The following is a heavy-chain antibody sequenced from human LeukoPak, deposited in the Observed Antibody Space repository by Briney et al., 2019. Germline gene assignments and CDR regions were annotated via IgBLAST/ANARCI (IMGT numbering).Heavy chain of an antibody. Sequence: GASVKVSCKASGYTFISYGISWVRQAPGQGLEWMGWISAYNGNTNYAQKLQGRVTMTTDTSTSTACMELRSLRSDDTAVYYCARDRRYSSSWYGDFQHWGQGTLVTVSS. CDR1: GYTFISYG. V-gene: IGHV1-18*01. J-gene: IGHJ1*01. D-gene: IGHD6-13*01. CDR3: ARDRRYSSSWYGDFQH. CDR2: ISAYNGNT.